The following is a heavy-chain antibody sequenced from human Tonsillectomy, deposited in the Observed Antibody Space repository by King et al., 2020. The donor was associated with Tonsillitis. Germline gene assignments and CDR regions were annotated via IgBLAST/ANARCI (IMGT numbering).Heavy chain of an antibody. CDR1: GFTFDDYA. CDR3: AKGDSSGSGTFDI. Sequence: VQLVESGGGLEQPGRSLRLSCAASGFTFDDYAFFWVRQAPGKGLEWVSGISWNSVTIGYADSVKGRFTISRDNAKNSLYLQMDSLKTEDTALYYCAKGDSSGSGTFDIWGQGTMVTVSS. J-gene: IGHJ3*02. CDR2: ISWNSVTI. D-gene: IGHD3-22*01. V-gene: IGHV3-9*01.